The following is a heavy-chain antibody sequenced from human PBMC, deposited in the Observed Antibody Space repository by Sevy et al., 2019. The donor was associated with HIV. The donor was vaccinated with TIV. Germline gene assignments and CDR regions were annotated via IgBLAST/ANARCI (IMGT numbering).Heavy chain of an antibody. V-gene: IGHV3-21*01. D-gene: IGHD3-3*01. CDR2: ITTSSSYI. J-gene: IGHJ4*02. CDR3: AREVEGSAWTAEWYYFDY. CDR1: GFAFRSYS. Sequence: GGSLRLSCAASGFAFRSYSMNWVRQAPGKGLEWVSSITTSSSYIHYADSVKGRFTISRDNAKNSLYLQMNSLGAEDAAVYYCAREVEGSAWTAEWYYFDYWGQGTLVTVSS.